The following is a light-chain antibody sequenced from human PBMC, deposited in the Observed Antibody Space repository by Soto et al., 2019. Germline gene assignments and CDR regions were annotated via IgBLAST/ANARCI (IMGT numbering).Light chain of an antibody. V-gene: IGLV2-8*01. Sequence: QSALTQPPSASGSPGQSVTISCTGTSSDVGGYNFVSWYQQHPDKAPKLMIYEVNKRPSGVPNRFSGSKSGNTASLTVSGHQAEDEADYYCSLYAGNNNRYVFGTGTKLTVL. CDR2: EVN. CDR1: SSDVGGYNF. J-gene: IGLJ1*01. CDR3: SLYAGNNNRYV.